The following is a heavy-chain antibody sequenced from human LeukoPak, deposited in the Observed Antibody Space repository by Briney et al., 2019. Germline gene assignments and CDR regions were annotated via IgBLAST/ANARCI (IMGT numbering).Heavy chain of an antibody. V-gene: IGHV1-8*01. J-gene: IGHJ6*02. D-gene: IGHD3-3*01. CDR1: GYTFTSYD. CDR2: MNPNSGNT. Sequence: ASVKVSCKASGYTFTSYDINWVRQATGQGLEWMGWMNPNSGNTGYAQKFQGRVTMTRNTSISTAYMELSSLRSEDTAVYYCARSENFDFWSGYPYYYYGMDVWGQGTLVTVSS. CDR3: ARSENFDFWSGYPYYYYGMDV.